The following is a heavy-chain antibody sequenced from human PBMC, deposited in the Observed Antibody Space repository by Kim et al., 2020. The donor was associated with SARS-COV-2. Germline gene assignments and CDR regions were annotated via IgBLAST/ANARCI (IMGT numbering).Heavy chain of an antibody. CDR3: AKDAEGYCSGGSCYSFDY. V-gene: IGHV3-23*01. J-gene: IGHJ4*02. D-gene: IGHD2-15*01. Sequence: KGRFTVSRDNAKNTLDLQMNSLRAEDTAVYYCAKDAEGYCSGGSCYSFDYWGQGTLVTVSS.